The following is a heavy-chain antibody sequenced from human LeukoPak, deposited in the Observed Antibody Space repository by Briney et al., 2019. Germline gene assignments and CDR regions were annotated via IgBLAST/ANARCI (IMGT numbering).Heavy chain of an antibody. CDR3: ARVRMSGITYGCLDP. D-gene: IGHD1-7*01. Sequence: GASVKVSCKASGYTFTDYYMHWVRQAPGQGLEWMGWINPNSGGTNYAQQFQGRVTMTTDTSITTAYMELSRLRSDDTAVYYCARVRMSGITYGCLDPWGQGTLVTVSS. CDR1: GYTFTDYY. CDR2: INPNSGGT. J-gene: IGHJ5*02. V-gene: IGHV1-2*02.